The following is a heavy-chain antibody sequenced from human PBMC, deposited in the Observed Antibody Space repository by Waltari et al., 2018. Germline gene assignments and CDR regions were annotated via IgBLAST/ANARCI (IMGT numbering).Heavy chain of an antibody. D-gene: IGHD6-6*01. CDR2: ISSSSSYI. CDR3: ARDGDSSSSCFDY. Sequence: EVQLVESGGGLVKPGGSLRLSCAASGFTFSRDSINWVRQAPGKGLELVSSISSSSSYIYYADSVKGRFTISRDNAKNSLYLQMNSLRAEDTAVYYCARDGDSSSSCFDYWGQGTLVTVSS. J-gene: IGHJ4*02. CDR1: GFTFSRDS. V-gene: IGHV3-21*01.